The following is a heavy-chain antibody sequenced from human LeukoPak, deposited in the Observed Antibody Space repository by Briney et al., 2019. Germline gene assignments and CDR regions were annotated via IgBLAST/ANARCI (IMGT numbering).Heavy chain of an antibody. CDR1: GYTFTGYH. V-gene: IGHV1-2*06. D-gene: IGHD6-19*01. CDR3: ARDPAVAGQYDS. J-gene: IGHJ4*02. Sequence: ASVKVSCKASGYTFTGYHMHWVRQAPGQGLEWMGRINPNSGGTNYAQKFQGRVTMTRDTSITTGYMELSRLRSDDTAVYYCARDPAVAGQYDSWGQGTLVTVSS. CDR2: INPNSGGT.